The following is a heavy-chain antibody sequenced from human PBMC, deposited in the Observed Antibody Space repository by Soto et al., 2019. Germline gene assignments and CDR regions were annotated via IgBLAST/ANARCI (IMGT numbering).Heavy chain of an antibody. Sequence: SETLSLTCAVYGGSFSGYYWSWIRQPPGKGLEWIGEINHSGSTNYNPSLKSRVTISVDTSKNQFSLKLSSVTAADTAVYYCARGGPGLRYFDCLPRQLNFDYWGQGTLVTSPQ. J-gene: IGHJ4*02. D-gene: IGHD3-9*01. CDR3: ARGGPGLRYFDCLPRQLNFDY. CDR2: INHSGST. CDR1: GGSFSGYY. V-gene: IGHV4-34*01.